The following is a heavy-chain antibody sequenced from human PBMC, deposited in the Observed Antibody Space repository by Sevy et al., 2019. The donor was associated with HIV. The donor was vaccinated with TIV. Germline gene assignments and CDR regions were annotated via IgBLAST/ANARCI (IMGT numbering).Heavy chain of an antibody. Sequence: GGSLRLSCKPSGLTFITYAMNWVRQAPGKGLEWVSTIYGSGGTTYYAESVKGRFTISRDISKNILYLQLNSLRTEDSAVYYCAGGRYDSSGSFDAFDIWGQGTMVTVSS. D-gene: IGHD3-22*01. CDR1: GLTFITYA. CDR2: IYGSGGTT. V-gene: IGHV3-23*01. J-gene: IGHJ3*02. CDR3: AGGRYDSSGSFDAFDI.